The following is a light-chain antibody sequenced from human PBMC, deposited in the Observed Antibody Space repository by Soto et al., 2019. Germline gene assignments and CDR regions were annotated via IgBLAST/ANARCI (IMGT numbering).Light chain of an antibody. CDR2: GAS. J-gene: IGKJ5*01. CDR1: QSVSSN. Sequence: EIVMTQSPATLSVSPGERATLSCRASQSVSSNLAWYQQKPGQAPRLLIFGASNRATGIPDRFSGSGSGTDFTLTISRLEPEDFAVFYCQQHSNWPITFGQGTRLEIK. CDR3: QQHSNWPIT. V-gene: IGKV3D-15*01.